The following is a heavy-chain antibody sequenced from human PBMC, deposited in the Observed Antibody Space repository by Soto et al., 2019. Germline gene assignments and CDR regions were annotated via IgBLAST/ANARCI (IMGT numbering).Heavy chain of an antibody. CDR2: IYPDDSDT. CDR1: GNNFNTYW. D-gene: IGHD1-26*01. Sequence: GESLKISCKGSGNNFNTYWISWLRLMPGKGLEWMGGIYPDDSDTNYSPSFQAHVTISADKSISTAYLQWSSLEASDTAMYYCERHGMAGARSAHYYYGMDVWGQGTAVTVSS. V-gene: IGHV5-10-1*01. CDR3: ERHGMAGARSAHYYYGMDV. J-gene: IGHJ6*02.